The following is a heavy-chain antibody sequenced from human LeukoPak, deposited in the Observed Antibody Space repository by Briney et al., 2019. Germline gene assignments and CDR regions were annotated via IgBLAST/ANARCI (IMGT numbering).Heavy chain of an antibody. V-gene: IGHV3-21*06. J-gene: IGHJ4*02. CDR2: ISGRSSHT. D-gene: IGHD3-16*01. Sequence: GSLILFFSASCFHFNDYDMNWIRQAPGKGVEGISAISGRSSHTYYGDSVKGRFSISRDNAKNFLYLQMNGLGAEDTAVYYCGRAFPPLRTSSAGDLWGQGTLVTVSS. CDR3: GRAFPPLRTSSAGDL. CDR1: CFHFNDYD.